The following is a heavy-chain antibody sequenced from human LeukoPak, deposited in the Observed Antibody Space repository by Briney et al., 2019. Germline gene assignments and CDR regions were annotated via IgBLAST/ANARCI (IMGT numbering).Heavy chain of an antibody. Sequence: SETLSLTCAVYGGSFSGYYWSWIRQPPGKGLEWIGDINHSGSTNYNPSLKSRVTISVDTSKNQFSLNLSSVTAADTAVYYCARRWGWSSKAYYYYYVMDVWGQGTTVTLSS. CDR2: INHSGST. V-gene: IGHV4-34*01. D-gene: IGHD3-3*01. J-gene: IGHJ6*02. CDR3: ARRWGWSSKAYYYYYVMDV. CDR1: GGSFSGYY.